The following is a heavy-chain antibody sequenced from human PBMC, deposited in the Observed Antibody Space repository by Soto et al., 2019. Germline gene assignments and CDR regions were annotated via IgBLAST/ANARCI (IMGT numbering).Heavy chain of an antibody. D-gene: IGHD1-1*01. CDR3: TAIAGIDY. CDR2: IRTKTNNYAS. J-gene: IGHJ4*02. CDR1: GFTFSGSG. Sequence: EVQLVESGGGLVQPGGSLKLSCAASGFTFSGSGIHWVRQASGKGLEGVGRIRTKTNNYASAYAASVKGRFTISRDDSKNLAYLTMNSRKTEDTAVDFCTAIAGIDYWGQGTLVNFS. V-gene: IGHV3-73*02.